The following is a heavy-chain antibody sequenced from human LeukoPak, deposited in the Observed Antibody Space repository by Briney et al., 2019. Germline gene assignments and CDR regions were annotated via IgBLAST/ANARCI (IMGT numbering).Heavy chain of an antibody. CDR2: IYYSGST. CDR1: GGSISSSSYY. J-gene: IGHJ4*02. Sequence: SETLSLTCTVSGGSISSSSYYWGWIRQPPGKGLEGIGSIYYSGSTYYNPSLKSRVTISVDTPKNQFSLRLSSVTAADKAVYYCARDLISGIAAAGLDYWGQGTLVTVSS. D-gene: IGHD6-13*01. V-gene: IGHV4-39*02. CDR3: ARDLISGIAAAGLDY.